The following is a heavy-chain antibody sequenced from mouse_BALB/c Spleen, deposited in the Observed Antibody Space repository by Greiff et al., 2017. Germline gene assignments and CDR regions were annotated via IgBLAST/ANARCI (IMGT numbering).Heavy chain of an antibody. CDR3: TRDYYFDG. Sequence: VQLQESGAELVKPGASVKLSCKASGYTFTSYYMYWVKQRPGQGLEWIGEINPSNGGTNFNEKFKSKATLTVDKSSSTAYMQLSSLTSEDSSVYNWTRDYYFDGWGEGTTRTVSS. CDR2: INPSNGGT. J-gene: IGHJ2*01. CDR1: GYTFTSYY. V-gene: IGHV1S81*02.